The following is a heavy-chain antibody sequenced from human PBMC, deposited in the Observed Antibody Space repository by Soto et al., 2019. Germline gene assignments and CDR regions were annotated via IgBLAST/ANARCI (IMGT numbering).Heavy chain of an antibody. D-gene: IGHD4-17*01. J-gene: IGHJ3*02. V-gene: IGHV4-34*01. Sequence: PSETLSLTCAVYGGSFSGYYWSWIRQPPGKGLEWIGEINHSGSTNYNPSLKSRVTISVDTSKNQFSLKLSSVTAADTAVYYCARGSLPSKGRGLRVDSIDIWGQGTMVTVSS. CDR2: INHSGST. CDR1: GGSFSGYY. CDR3: ARGSLPSKGRGLRVDSIDI.